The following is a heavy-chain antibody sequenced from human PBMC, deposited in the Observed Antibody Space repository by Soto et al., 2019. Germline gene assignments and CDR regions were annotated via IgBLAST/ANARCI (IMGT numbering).Heavy chain of an antibody. Sequence: SETXCLTCTFACVSINGYLCICIRQPPGKGLEWIGYIHYSGATKLRSSLKSRLDISVDTSENQLYLKLTSVNAADTEVYYCASVLVNASYEASGYDTFDVWGKGTMV. J-gene: IGHJ3*01. V-gene: IGHV4-59*01. CDR3: ASVLVNASYEASGYDTFDV. CDR1: CVSINGYL. D-gene: IGHD3-22*01. CDR2: IHYSGAT.